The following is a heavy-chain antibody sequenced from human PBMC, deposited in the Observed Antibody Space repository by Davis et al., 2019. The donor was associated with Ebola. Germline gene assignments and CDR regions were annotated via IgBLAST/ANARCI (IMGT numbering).Heavy chain of an antibody. D-gene: IGHD3-3*01. Sequence: GESLKISCAASEFTFSTYSMTWVRQAPGKGLEWVSYISSSSSTIYYADSVKGRFTISRDNSRTTLYLQMNSLRAEDTAVYYCAKPISDFWSGYLYWGQGTLVTVSS. J-gene: IGHJ4*02. CDR1: EFTFSTYS. CDR2: ISSSSSTI. V-gene: IGHV3-48*01. CDR3: AKPISDFWSGYLY.